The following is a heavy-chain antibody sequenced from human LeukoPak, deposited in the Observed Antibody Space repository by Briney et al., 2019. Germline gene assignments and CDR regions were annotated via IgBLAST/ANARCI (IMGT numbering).Heavy chain of an antibody. CDR3: ARAESNGVWYGMDV. J-gene: IGHJ6*02. D-gene: IGHD3-10*01. Sequence: GGSLRLSCAASGFTFSSYSMNWVRQAPGEGLEWVSYISSGSDSKHYADSVKGRFVISRDNAKKSLYLQLNSLRDEDTAVYYCARAESNGVWYGMDVWGQGTPVTVSS. CDR1: GFTFSSYS. V-gene: IGHV3-48*02. CDR2: ISSGSDSK.